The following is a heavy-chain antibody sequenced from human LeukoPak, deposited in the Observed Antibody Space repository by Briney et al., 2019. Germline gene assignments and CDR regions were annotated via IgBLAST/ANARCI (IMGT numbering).Heavy chain of an antibody. Sequence: GGSLRLSCVASGFTFSSYGMHWVRQAPGKGLEWVAVISYDGSNKYYADSVKGRFTISRDNSKNTLYLQMNSLRAEDTAVYYCAKDLPDFPFDYWGQGTLVTVSS. J-gene: IGHJ4*02. V-gene: IGHV3-30*18. D-gene: IGHD2/OR15-2a*01. CDR2: ISYDGSNK. CDR1: GFTFSSYG. CDR3: AKDLPDFPFDY.